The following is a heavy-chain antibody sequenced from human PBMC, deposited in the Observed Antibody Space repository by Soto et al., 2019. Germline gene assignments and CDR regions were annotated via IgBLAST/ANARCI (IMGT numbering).Heavy chain of an antibody. CDR1: GGSIRSYY. V-gene: IGHV4-59*01. D-gene: IGHD5-18*01. CDR3: ARAGTARWFDP. CDR2: IYYSGGT. Sequence: PSETLSLTCTVSGGSIRSYYWSWIRQPPGKGLEWIGYIYYSGGTNYNPSLKSRVTISVDTSKNQFSLKLSSVTAADTAVYYCARAGTARWFDPWGQGTLVTVSS. J-gene: IGHJ5*02.